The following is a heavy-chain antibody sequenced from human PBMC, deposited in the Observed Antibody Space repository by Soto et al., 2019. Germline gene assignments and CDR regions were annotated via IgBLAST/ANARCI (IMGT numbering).Heavy chain of an antibody. Sequence: GGSLRLSCAASGFTFSSYSMNWVRQAPGKGLEWVSSISSSSSYIYYADSVKGRFTISRDNAKNSLYLQMNSLRAEDTAVYYCASGDDSSGYYPYYFDYWGQGTLVTVSS. CDR2: ISSSSSYI. D-gene: IGHD3-22*01. CDR1: GFTFSSYS. CDR3: ASGDDSSGYYPYYFDY. V-gene: IGHV3-21*01. J-gene: IGHJ4*02.